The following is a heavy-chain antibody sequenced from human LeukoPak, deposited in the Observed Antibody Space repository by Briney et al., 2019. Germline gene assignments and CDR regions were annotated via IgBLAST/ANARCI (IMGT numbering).Heavy chain of an antibody. Sequence: SETLSLTCTVSGGSISSSSYYWGWIRRPPGKGLEWIASIYYSGSTYYNPSLKSRVTISVDTSKNQFSLKLSSVTAADTAVYYCARLPGYYSPIDYWGQGTLVTVSS. D-gene: IGHD3-22*01. CDR1: GGSISSSSYY. CDR3: ARLPGYYSPIDY. CDR2: IYYSGST. J-gene: IGHJ4*02. V-gene: IGHV4-39*07.